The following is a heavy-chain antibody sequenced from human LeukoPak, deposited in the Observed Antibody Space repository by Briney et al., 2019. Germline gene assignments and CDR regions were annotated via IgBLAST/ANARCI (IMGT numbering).Heavy chain of an antibody. D-gene: IGHD3-10*01. J-gene: IGHJ6*03. CDR3: ARRAGSYYGSGRGYYMDV. CDR2: INHSGST. CDR1: GGSISSYY. V-gene: IGHV4-34*01. Sequence: SETLSLTCTVSGGSISSYYWSWIRKPPGKGLEWIGEINHSGSTNYNPSLKSRVTISVDTSKNQFSLKLSSVTAADTAVYYCARRAGSYYGSGRGYYMDVWGKGTTVTISS.